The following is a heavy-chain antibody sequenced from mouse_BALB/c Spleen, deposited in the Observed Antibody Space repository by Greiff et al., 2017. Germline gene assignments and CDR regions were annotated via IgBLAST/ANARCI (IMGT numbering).Heavy chain of an antibody. Sequence: VQLKESGAELVRPGALVKLSCKASGFNIKDYYMHWVKQRPEQGLEWIGWIDPENGNTIYDPKFQGKASITADTSSNTAYLQLSSLTSEDTAVYYCARSFITGYFDYWGQGTTLTVSS. J-gene: IGHJ2*01. CDR1: GFNIKDYY. CDR3: ARSFITGYFDY. CDR2: IDPENGNT. D-gene: IGHD1-1*01. V-gene: IGHV14-1*02.